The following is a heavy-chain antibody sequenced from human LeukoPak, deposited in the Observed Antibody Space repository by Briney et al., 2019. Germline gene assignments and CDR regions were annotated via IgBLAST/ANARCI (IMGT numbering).Heavy chain of an antibody. J-gene: IGHJ6*03. V-gene: IGHV4-59*12. D-gene: IGHD2-2*01. CDR2: LFHTRGA. CDR3: ARDRIVDELLWNGYYMDV. CDR1: GGSISGYY. Sequence: PSETLSLTCAVSGGSISGYYWSWSRQPPGKGVEWIGNLFHTRGAWYKSSLKSRVSTSVDTSKNEFSLKLNSVTAADTAVYYCARDRIVDELLWNGYYMDVWGKGTTVTVSS.